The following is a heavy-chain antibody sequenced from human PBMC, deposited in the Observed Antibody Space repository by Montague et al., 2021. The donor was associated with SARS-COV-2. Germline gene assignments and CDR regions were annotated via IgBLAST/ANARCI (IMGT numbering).Heavy chain of an antibody. D-gene: IGHD4-17*01. Sequence: SDTLSLTCIVSGRSVRSYYWSWIRQPPGKGLEWIGYIYDSGSTNYNPSLKSRVTISLYTSKNQFSLKLSSVTAADTAVYYCARENTVTTFGGPYYIDSWGQGTLVTVSA. J-gene: IGHJ4*02. CDR2: IYDSGST. CDR3: ARENTVTTFGGPYYIDS. V-gene: IGHV4-59*02. CDR1: GRSVRSYY.